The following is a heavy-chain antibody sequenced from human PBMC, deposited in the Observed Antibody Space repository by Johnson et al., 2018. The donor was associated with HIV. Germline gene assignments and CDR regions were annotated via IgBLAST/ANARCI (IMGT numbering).Heavy chain of an antibody. V-gene: IGHV3-30*04. CDR1: GFTFSYYS. CDR2: TSYDESDK. D-gene: IGHD4-11*01. Sequence: VQLVESGGGVVQPGTSLILSCVASGFTFSYYSMHWVRQAPGKGLEWVALTSYDESDKFYADSVKGRFIISRDNPRNTLYLQMNGLRAEDTAVYYCAIIMTTGDAFDIWGQGTMVTVSS. J-gene: IGHJ3*02. CDR3: AIIMTTGDAFDI.